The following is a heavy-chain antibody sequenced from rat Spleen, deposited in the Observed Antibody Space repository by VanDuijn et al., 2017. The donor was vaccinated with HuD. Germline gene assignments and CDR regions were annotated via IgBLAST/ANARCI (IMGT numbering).Heavy chain of an antibody. CDR2: ITNTGGST. Sequence: EVQLVESGGGLVQPGRSLKLSCVASGFTFNNYWMTWIRQAPGKGLEWVASITNTGGSTYYPDSVKGRFTISRDNAKSTLYLQMNSLRSEDTATYYCTRDPDYGGYSEVFDYWGQGVMVTVSS. CDR3: TRDPDYGGYSEVFDY. V-gene: IGHV5-31*01. J-gene: IGHJ2*01. D-gene: IGHD1-11*01. CDR1: GFTFNNYW.